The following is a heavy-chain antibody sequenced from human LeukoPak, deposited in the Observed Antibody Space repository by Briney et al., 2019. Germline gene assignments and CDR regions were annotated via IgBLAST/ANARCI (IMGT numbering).Heavy chain of an antibody. CDR2: IRHEGNNK. Sequence: GGSLRLSCAASGITFSSFGMHWVRQAPDKGLEWVAFIRHEGNNKYYADSVKGRFTISRDTSRSTLYLQMNSLRAEDAAVYYCAKAPVTSCRGAFCYPFDYWGQGTLVTVSS. J-gene: IGHJ4*02. D-gene: IGHD2-15*01. CDR1: GITFSSFG. CDR3: AKAPVTSCRGAFCYPFDY. V-gene: IGHV3-30*02.